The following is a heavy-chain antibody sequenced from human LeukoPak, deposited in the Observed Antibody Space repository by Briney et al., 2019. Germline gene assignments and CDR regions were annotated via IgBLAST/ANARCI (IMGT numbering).Heavy chain of an antibody. V-gene: IGHV3-23*01. CDR3: AKAGIQLWLGYYYYMDV. Sequence: PGGSLRLSCAASGFTFSSYGMSWVRQAPGKGLEWVSAISGSGGSTYYADSVKGRFTISRDNSKNTLYLQMNSLRAEDTAVYYCAKAGIQLWLGYYYYMDVWGKGTTVTISS. CDR1: GFTFSSYG. D-gene: IGHD5-18*01. J-gene: IGHJ6*03. CDR2: ISGSGGST.